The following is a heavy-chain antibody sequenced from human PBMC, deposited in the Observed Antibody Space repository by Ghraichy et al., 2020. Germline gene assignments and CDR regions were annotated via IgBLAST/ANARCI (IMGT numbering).Heavy chain of an antibody. Sequence: SETLSLTCTVSGDSVSSDTYYWSWIRQPPGKGLEWIGYIYYRGSANYNPSLTSRVTMSLDTSKNQYSLRLSSVTAVDTAVYFCARDRRDTSDSSGSLRNWGQGTLVTVSS. D-gene: IGHD3-22*01. CDR1: GDSVSSDTYY. CDR3: ARDRRDTSDSSGSLRN. J-gene: IGHJ4*02. V-gene: IGHV4-61*01. CDR2: IYYRGSA.